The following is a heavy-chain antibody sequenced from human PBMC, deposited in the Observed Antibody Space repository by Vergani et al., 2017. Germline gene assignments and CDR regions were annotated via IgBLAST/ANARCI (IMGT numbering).Heavy chain of an antibody. CDR3: ARESLGYDFTTFYYYYYMDV. CDR2: TRNKANSYTT. D-gene: IGHD3-3*01. CDR1: GFTFSDHY. V-gene: IGHV3-72*01. Sequence: VQLVESGGGLVQPGGSLRLSCAASGFTFSDHYMDWVRQAPGKGLEWVGRTRNKANSYTTEYAASVKGRFTISRDDSKNSLYLQMNSLKTEDTAVYYCARESLGYDFTTFYYYYYMDVWGKGTTVTVSS. J-gene: IGHJ6*03.